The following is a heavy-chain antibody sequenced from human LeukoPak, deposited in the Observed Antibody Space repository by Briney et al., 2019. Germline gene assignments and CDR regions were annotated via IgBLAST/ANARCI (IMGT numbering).Heavy chain of an antibody. D-gene: IGHD3-10*01. V-gene: IGHV4-59*01. CDR1: GGSISSYY. CDR3: ARVAAKDVLLWFGVLDY. Sequence: SETLSLTCTVSGGSISSYYWSWIRQPPGKGLEWIGYIYYSGSTNYNPSLKSRVTISVDTSKNQFSLKLSSVTAADTAVYYCARVAAKDVLLWFGVLDYWGQGTLVTVSS. CDR2: IYYSGST. J-gene: IGHJ4*02.